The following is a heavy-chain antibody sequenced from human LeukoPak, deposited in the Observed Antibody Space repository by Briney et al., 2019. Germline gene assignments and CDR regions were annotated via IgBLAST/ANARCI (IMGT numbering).Heavy chain of an antibody. D-gene: IGHD3-3*01. J-gene: IGHJ5*02. CDR2: INHSGST. CDR1: GGSFSGYY. CDR3: ARGGFYYDFWSGYYTSHGWFDP. Sequence: KPSETLSLTCAVYGGSFSGYYWSWIRQPPGKGLEWIGEINHSGSTNYNPSLKSRVTISVDTSKNQFSPELGSVTAADTAVYYCARGGFYYDFWSGYYTSHGWFDPWGQGTLVTVSS. V-gene: IGHV4-34*01.